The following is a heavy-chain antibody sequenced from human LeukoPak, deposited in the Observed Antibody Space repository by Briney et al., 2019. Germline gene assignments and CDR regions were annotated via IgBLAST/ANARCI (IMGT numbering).Heavy chain of an antibody. J-gene: IGHJ5*02. D-gene: IGHD1-26*01. Sequence: SETLSLTCTVSGASVSSASYWTWIRQPPGKGVEWIAHIYNGVNTNYNPSLKSRVTISVDTSKNQFSLRLNSVTAADTAVYYCARSRAFNSGAFDPWGQGGLVTVSS. CDR1: GASVSSASY. CDR3: ARSRAFNSGAFDP. V-gene: IGHV4-61*01. CDR2: IYNGVNT.